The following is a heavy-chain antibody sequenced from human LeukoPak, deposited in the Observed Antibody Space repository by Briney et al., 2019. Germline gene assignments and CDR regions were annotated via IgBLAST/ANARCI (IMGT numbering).Heavy chain of an antibody. Sequence: ASVRVSCKASGYTFTSYDITWVRQAPGQGLEWMGGIIPIFGTANYAQKFQGRVTITADESTSTAYMELSSLRSEDTAVYYCARDLGGGIAARPSWFDPWGQGTLVTVSS. CDR2: IIPIFGTA. CDR1: GYTFTSYD. D-gene: IGHD6-6*01. CDR3: ARDLGGGIAARPSWFDP. J-gene: IGHJ5*02. V-gene: IGHV1-69*13.